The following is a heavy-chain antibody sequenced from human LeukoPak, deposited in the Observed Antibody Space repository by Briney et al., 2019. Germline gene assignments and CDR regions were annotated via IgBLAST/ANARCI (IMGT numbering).Heavy chain of an antibody. V-gene: IGHV3-30-3*01. J-gene: IGHJ4*02. CDR2: ISYDGSNK. D-gene: IGHD5-18*01. Sequence: GRSLRLSSAASGFTFSSYAMHWVRQAPGKGLEWVAVISYDGSNKYYADSVKGRFTISRDNSKNTLYLQMNSLRAEDTAVYYCARDRYSYGIRYYFDYWGQGTLVTVSS. CDR1: GFTFSSYA. CDR3: ARDRYSYGIRYYFDY.